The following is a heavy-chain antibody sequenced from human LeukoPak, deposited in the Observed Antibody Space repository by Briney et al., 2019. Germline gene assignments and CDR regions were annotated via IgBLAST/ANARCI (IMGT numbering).Heavy chain of an antibody. V-gene: IGHV3-73*01. D-gene: IGHD6-19*01. J-gene: IGHJ4*02. CDR1: GFTFSAFH. Sequence: GGSLRLSCAASGFTFSAFHMHWVRQVSGKGLEWVGRITTKANSYATAYAASVKGRFTVSRDDSKNTAYLQMSSLKTEDTAVYYCTTYTSGHYWGQGTLVTVSP. CDR2: ITTKANSYAT. CDR3: TTYTSGHY.